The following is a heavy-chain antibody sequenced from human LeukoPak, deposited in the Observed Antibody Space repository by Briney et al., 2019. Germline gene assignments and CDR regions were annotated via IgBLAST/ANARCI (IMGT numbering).Heavy chain of an antibody. D-gene: IGHD2-2*01. Sequence: PSETLSLTCAVYGGSFSGYYWSWIRQPPGKGLEWIGEINHSGSTNYNPSLKSRVTISVDTSKNQFSLKLSSVTAADTAVYYCARGRSQLPKRETDYWGQGTLDTVSS. CDR1: GGSFSGYY. V-gene: IGHV4-34*01. J-gene: IGHJ4*02. CDR2: INHSGST. CDR3: ARGRSQLPKRETDY.